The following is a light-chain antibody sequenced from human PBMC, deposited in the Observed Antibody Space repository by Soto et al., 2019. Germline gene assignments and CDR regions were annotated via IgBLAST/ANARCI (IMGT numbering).Light chain of an antibody. J-gene: IGKJ2*01. V-gene: IGKV3-15*01. CDR2: GAS. Sequence: EIVMTQSPDTLSVSPGERATLSCRASQSVKSKLGWYQQKGGQAPRLLIYGASTRATGIPDRFSGSGSGTEFTLTISSLLSDDSAVYNCQQYNNGYTFGQGTRLEIK. CDR1: QSVKSK. CDR3: QQYNNGYT.